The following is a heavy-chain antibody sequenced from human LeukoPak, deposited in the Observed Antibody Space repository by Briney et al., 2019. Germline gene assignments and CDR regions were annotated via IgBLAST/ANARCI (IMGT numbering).Heavy chain of an antibody. CDR3: ARDFRAGGVTSKAFDI. D-gene: IGHD3-16*01. CDR1: RFTFRNYG. Sequence: QPGGSLRLSCAASRFTFRNYGMHWVRQAPGKGLEWVATIWYDGSNQYYADSVKGRFTISRDNSKNTLYLQMNSLRAEDTAVYYCARDFRAGGVTSKAFDIWGQGTMVTVSS. J-gene: IGHJ3*02. CDR2: IWYDGSNQ. V-gene: IGHV3-30*02.